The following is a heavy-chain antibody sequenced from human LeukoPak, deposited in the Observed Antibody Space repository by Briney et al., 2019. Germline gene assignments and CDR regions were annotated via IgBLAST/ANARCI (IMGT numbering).Heavy chain of an antibody. V-gene: IGHV3-23*01. D-gene: IGHD6-19*01. Sequence: GGSLRLSCAGPGFTFSNYAMGRVRQAPGKGLEWVSAISGSGGSTYYADSVKGRFTISRDNSKNTVYLQMNSLRAEDTAVYYCAKGFSRGWSIDYWGQGTLVTVSS. CDR1: GFTFSNYA. J-gene: IGHJ4*02. CDR3: AKGFSRGWSIDY. CDR2: ISGSGGST.